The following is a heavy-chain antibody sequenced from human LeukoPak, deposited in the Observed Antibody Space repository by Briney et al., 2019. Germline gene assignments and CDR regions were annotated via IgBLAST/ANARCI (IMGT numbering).Heavy chain of an antibody. J-gene: IGHJ4*02. V-gene: IGHV3-30*04. D-gene: IGHD3-9*01. CDR3: DGGLGLFYYISFDCDC. CDR2: ISYDGSNK. Sequence: GSLRLSSDIFWFHFYKIVLQWGRPAPGKGLEWVAVISYDGSNKYYSDSVKGRFTISRDNSKNTLFLQMNSLRVQDTAVYYCDGGLGLFYYISFDCDCWGQGALVTVCS. CDR1: FHFYKIV.